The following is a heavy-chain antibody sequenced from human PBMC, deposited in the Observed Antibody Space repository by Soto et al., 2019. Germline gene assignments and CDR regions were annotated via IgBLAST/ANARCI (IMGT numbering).Heavy chain of an antibody. J-gene: IGHJ4*02. D-gene: IGHD2-21*02. CDR3: ARDQGVTRYFDY. Sequence: SETLSLTCAVSGYSINSGYYWGWIRQPPGKGLEWIGTIYPSESTYFNPSLKGRVTISVDTSMNQFSLKLTSVTAADTAVYYCARDQGVTRYFDYWGQGTQVTVSS. V-gene: IGHV4-38-2*02. CDR1: GYSINSGYY. CDR2: IYPSEST.